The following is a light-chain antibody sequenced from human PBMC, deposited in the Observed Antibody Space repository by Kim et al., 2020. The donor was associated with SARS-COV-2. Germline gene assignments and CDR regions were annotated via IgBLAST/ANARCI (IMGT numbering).Light chain of an antibody. V-gene: IGLV1-44*01. CDR3: AVWDDRLSGRL. J-gene: IGLJ3*02. Sequence: QSVLTQAPSASGTPGQRVAISCSGSNTNIGKNTVSWFRQLPRTAPKLLIYHNDQRPSGVPDRFSGSKSGTSASLAISGLQSEDEADYYCAVWDDRLSGRLFGGWTQLTVL. CDR1: NTNIGKNT. CDR2: HND.